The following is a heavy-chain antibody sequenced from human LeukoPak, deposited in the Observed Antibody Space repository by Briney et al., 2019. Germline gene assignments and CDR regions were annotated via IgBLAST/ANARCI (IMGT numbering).Heavy chain of an antibody. CDR1: GGSISSYY. J-gene: IGHJ6*03. CDR2: IYYSGST. CDR3: ARDQRLWSAYYSYYYYQIDV. D-gene: IGHD3-3*01. V-gene: IGHV4-59*01. Sequence: SETLSLTCTVSGGSISSYYWSWIRQPPGKGLEWIGYIYYSGSTNYNPSLKSRVTISVDTSKNQFSLKLSSVTAADTAVYYCARDQRLWSAYYSYYYYQIDVWGKGTTVTVSS.